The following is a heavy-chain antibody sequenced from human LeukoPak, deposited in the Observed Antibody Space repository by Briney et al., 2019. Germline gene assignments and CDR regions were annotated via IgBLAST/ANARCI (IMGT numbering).Heavy chain of an antibody. CDR2: IYYSGST. D-gene: IGHD2-2*02. Sequence: GWIRQPPGKGLEWIGSIYYSGSTYYNPSLKSRVTISVDTSKNQFSLKLSSVTAADTAVYYCARVVVVPAAIRYAFDYWGQGTLVTVSS. V-gene: IGHV4-39*07. J-gene: IGHJ4*02. CDR3: ARVVVVPAAIRYAFDY.